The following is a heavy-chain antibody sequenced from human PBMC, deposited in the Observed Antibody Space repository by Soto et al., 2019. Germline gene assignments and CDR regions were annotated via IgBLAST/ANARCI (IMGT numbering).Heavy chain of an antibody. Sequence: SETLSLTCTVSGGSISSSSYYWGWIRQPPGKGLEWIGSIYYSGSTYYNPSLKSRVTISVDTSKSQFSLKLSSVTAADTAVYYCTCIFSGGYGYGFYYYGMDVWGQGTTLTVSS. D-gene: IGHD5-18*01. V-gene: IGHV4-39*01. J-gene: IGHJ6*02. CDR2: IYYSGST. CDR3: TCIFSGGYGYGFYYYGMDV. CDR1: GGSISSSSYY.